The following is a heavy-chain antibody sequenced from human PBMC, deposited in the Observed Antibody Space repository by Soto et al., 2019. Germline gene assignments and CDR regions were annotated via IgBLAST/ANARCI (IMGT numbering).Heavy chain of an antibody. CDR1: GFTFSSSE. CDR2: IHPSGQPI. J-gene: IGHJ3*01. D-gene: IGHD1-26*01. V-gene: IGHV3-48*03. CDR3: ARRARF. Sequence: GGYLRLSCAVSGFTFSSSEMYWVRQAPGKGLEWISYIHPSGQPIFYADSVKGRFTISRDNANNSLFLQMNSLRAEDTAVYYRARRARFWGQGTMVIVSS.